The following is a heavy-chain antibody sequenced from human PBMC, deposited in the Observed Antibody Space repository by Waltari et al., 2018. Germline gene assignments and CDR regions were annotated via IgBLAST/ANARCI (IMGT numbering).Heavy chain of an antibody. D-gene: IGHD1-26*01. CDR3: ARIPARATEAFDI. Sequence: EVQLVQSGAEVKKPGESLKISCKGSGYSFTSYWIGWVRQMPGKGLEWMGIIYPGDSDTRYSPSFQGQVTISADKSISTAYLQWSSLRSEDTAVYYCARIPARATEAFDIWGQGTMVTVSS. J-gene: IGHJ3*02. CDR1: GYSFTSYW. CDR2: IYPGDSDT. V-gene: IGHV5-51*03.